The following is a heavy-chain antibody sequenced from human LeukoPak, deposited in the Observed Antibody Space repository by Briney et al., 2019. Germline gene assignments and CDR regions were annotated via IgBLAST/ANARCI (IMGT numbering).Heavy chain of an antibody. CDR3: ATLRRVAAAYNWFDP. J-gene: IGHJ5*02. V-gene: IGHV1-24*01. D-gene: IGHD2-15*01. Sequence: ASVKVSCKVSGYTLTELSMHWVRQAPGKGLEWMGGFDPDDGETIYAQKFQGRVTMTEDTSTDTAYMELSSLRSEDTAVYYCATLRRVAAAYNWFDPWGQGTLVTVSS. CDR1: GYTLTELS. CDR2: FDPDDGET.